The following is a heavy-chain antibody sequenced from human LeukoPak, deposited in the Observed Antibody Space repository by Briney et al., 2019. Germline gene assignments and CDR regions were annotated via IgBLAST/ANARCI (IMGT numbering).Heavy chain of an antibody. CDR3: ARVGHGGDYLAIDY. CDR2: ISSSSSYI. CDR1: GFTFSSYS. V-gene: IGHV3-21*01. Sequence: GGSLRLSCAASGFTFSSYSMNRVRQAPGKGLEWVSSISSSSSYIYYADSVKGRFTISRDSAKNSLYLQMNSLRAEDTAVYYCARVGHGGDYLAIDYWGQGTLVTVSS. J-gene: IGHJ4*02. D-gene: IGHD4-17*01.